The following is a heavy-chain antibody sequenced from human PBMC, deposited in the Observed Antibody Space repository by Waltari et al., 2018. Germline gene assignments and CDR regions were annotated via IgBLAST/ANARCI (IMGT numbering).Heavy chain of an antibody. J-gene: IGHJ4*02. Sequence: VQLQESGPGLVKPSETLSLPCTVSGDFPSVDHWTWIRQAPGKGLEWIAYLRNTGATKCTPSLESRVTISAVTSKKQFSLRLTSVTAADTAVYYCARLPTRYYDSLGWGFFDYWGQGILVTVSS. CDR2: LRNTGAT. D-gene: IGHD3-22*01. CDR3: ARLPTRYYDSLGWGFFDY. V-gene: IGHV4-59*08. CDR1: GDFPSVDH.